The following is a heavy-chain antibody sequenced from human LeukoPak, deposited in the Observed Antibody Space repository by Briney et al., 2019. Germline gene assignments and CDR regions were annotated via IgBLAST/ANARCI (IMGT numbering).Heavy chain of an antibody. Sequence: GGSLRLSCAASGFTFTFSDYYMSWVRQAPGKGLEWVANIKRDGNDKYYVDSVKGRFTISRDNAENSLYLEVNSLRAEDTAVYYCARALYTSGWYPDYFDYWGQGTLVAVSS. J-gene: IGHJ4*02. CDR3: ARALYTSGWYPDYFDY. D-gene: IGHD6-19*01. V-gene: IGHV3-7*01. CDR1: GFTFTFSDYY. CDR2: IKRDGNDK.